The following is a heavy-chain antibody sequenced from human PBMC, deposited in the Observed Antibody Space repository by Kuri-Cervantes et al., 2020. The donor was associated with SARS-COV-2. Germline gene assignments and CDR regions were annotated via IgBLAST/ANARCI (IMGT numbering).Heavy chain of an antibody. Sequence: ASVKVSCKASGYTFTGYYMHWVRQAPGQGLEWMGWINPNSGGTNYAQKFQGRVTMTRDTSISTAYMELSRLRSDDTAVYYCARSGSGYGAGGYYGMDVWGQGTTVTVSS. D-gene: IGHD5-12*01. CDR2: INPNSGGT. CDR3: ARSGSGYGAGGYYGMDV. CDR1: GYTFTGYY. V-gene: IGHV1-2*02. J-gene: IGHJ6*02.